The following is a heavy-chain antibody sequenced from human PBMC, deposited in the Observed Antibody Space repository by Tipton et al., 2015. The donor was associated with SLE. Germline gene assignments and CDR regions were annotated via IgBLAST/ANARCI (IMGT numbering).Heavy chain of an antibody. J-gene: IGHJ5*02. D-gene: IGHD1-26*01. CDR1: GGSISSYY. Sequence: TLSLTCTVSGGSISSYYWSWIRQPPGKGLEWIGYIYYSGSTNYNPSLKSRVTISVDTSKNQFSLKLSSVTAADTAVYYCAREGRATRGNNWFDPWGQGTLVTVSS. CDR2: IYYSGST. CDR3: AREGRATRGNNWFDP. V-gene: IGHV4-59*01.